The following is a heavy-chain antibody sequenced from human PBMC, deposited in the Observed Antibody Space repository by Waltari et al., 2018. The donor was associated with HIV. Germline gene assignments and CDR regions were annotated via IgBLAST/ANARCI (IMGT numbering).Heavy chain of an antibody. Sequence: EVQLVQSGAEVKKPGDSLKISCKGSGYTFTNYWIGWVRQMPGKGLEWVGIMYPGDSDTRYSPSFQGQVTISADKSITTAYLQWSSLKASDTAMYYCARTVGATPENFEYWGQGTLVTVSS. CDR1: GYTFTNYW. CDR2: MYPGDSDT. V-gene: IGHV5-51*03. J-gene: IGHJ4*02. CDR3: ARTVGATPENFEY. D-gene: IGHD1-26*01.